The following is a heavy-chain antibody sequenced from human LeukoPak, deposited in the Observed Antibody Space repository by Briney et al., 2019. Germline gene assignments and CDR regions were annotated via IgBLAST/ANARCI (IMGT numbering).Heavy chain of an antibody. D-gene: IGHD3-3*01. CDR3: ARDKERSGYYYYYYGMDV. Sequence: GGSLRLSCAASGFTFSSYGMHWVRQAPGKGLEWVAVIWYDGSNKYYADSVKGRFTISRDNSKNTLYLQMNSLRAEDTAVYYCARDKERSGYYYYYYGMDVWGQGTTVTASS. J-gene: IGHJ6*02. CDR1: GFTFSSYG. V-gene: IGHV3-33*01. CDR2: IWYDGSNK.